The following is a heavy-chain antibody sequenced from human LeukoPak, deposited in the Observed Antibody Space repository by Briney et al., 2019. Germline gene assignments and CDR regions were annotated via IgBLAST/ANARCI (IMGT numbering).Heavy chain of an antibody. Sequence: ASVRVSCKASGYTFTSYDINWVPQATGQGLEWMGWMNPNSGNTGYAQKFQGRVTMPRNTSISTAYMELSSLGSEDTAVYYCARGRGYYDSSGYYHYWGQGTLVTVSS. CDR1: GYTFTSYD. J-gene: IGHJ4*02. CDR2: MNPNSGNT. V-gene: IGHV1-8*01. CDR3: ARGRGYYDSSGYYHY. D-gene: IGHD3-22*01.